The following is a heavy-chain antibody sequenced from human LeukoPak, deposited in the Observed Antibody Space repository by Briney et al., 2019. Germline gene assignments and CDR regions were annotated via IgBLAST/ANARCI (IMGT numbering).Heavy chain of an antibody. J-gene: IGHJ6*03. CDR3: ASGTVTVYMDV. V-gene: IGHV1-46*01. CDR1: GYTFTSYY. Sequence: ASVRLSCKASGYTFTSYYMHWVRQAPGQGLEWMGIINPSGGSTSYAQRFQGRVTMTRDMSTSTVYMELSSLRSEDTAVYYCASGTVTVYMDVWGKGTTVTVSS. D-gene: IGHD4-17*01. CDR2: INPSGGST.